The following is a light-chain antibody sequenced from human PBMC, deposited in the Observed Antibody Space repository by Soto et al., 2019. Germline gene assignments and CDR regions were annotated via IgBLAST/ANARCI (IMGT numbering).Light chain of an antibody. J-gene: IGKJ4*01. CDR2: DAS. CDR3: QQYDNVPLT. Sequence: DIQMTQSPSSLSASVGDRVTITCQASQGISNYLNWYQQKPGKAPKLLIDDASNLETGVPARFSGSGSGTDFTFTISSLQPEDSATYYCQQYDNVPLTFGGGTKVEIK. CDR1: QGISNY. V-gene: IGKV1-33*01.